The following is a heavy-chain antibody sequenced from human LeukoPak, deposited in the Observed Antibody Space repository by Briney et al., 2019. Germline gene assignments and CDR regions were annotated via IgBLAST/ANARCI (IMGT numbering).Heavy chain of an antibody. V-gene: IGHV1-18*01. Sequence: GASVKVSCKASGYTFTSYGISWVRQAPGQGLECMGWISAYNGNTNYARKLQGRVTMTTDTSTSTAYMELRSLRSDDTAVYYCARAVVVPAATLIPRNYYYYMDVWGKGTTVTVSS. CDR2: ISAYNGNT. CDR3: ARAVVVPAATLIPRNYYYYMDV. D-gene: IGHD2-2*01. J-gene: IGHJ6*03. CDR1: GYTFTSYG.